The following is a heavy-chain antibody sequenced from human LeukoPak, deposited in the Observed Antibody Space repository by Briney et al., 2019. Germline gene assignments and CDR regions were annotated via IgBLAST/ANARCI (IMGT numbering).Heavy chain of an antibody. D-gene: IGHD3-10*01. CDR2: IYTSGST. V-gene: IGHV4-61*02. Sequence: SETLSLTCTVSGGAISSGSYYWSWIRQPAGKGLEWIGRIYTSGSTNYNPSLKSRVTISVDTSKNQFSLKLSSVTAADTAVYYCARSYGSGSCCAFDIWGQGTMVTVSS. CDR3: ARSYGSGSCCAFDI. J-gene: IGHJ3*02. CDR1: GGAISSGSYY.